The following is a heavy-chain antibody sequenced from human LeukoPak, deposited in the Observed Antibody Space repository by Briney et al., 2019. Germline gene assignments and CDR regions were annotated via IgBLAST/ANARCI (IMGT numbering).Heavy chain of an antibody. Sequence: GGSLRLSCAASGFTFSSYGMHWVRQAPGKGLEWVSGISGSGDSTYYADSVKGRFTISRDNAKNSLYLQMNSLRAEDTAVYYCARSGYDLPAWFDPWGQGTLVTVSS. CDR1: GFTFSSYG. J-gene: IGHJ5*02. V-gene: IGHV3-21*01. CDR2: ISGSGDST. CDR3: ARSGYDLPAWFDP. D-gene: IGHD5-12*01.